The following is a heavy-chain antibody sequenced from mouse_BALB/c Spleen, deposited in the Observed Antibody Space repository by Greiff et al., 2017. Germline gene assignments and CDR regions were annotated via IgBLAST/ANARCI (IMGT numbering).Heavy chain of an antibody. D-gene: IGHD2-4*01. CDR2: ISSGGST. J-gene: IGHJ4*01. V-gene: IGHV5-6-5*01. Sequence: EVQVVDSGGGLVKPGGSLKLSCAASGFTFSSYAMSWVRQTPEKRLEWVASISSGGSTYYPDSVKGRFTISRDNARNILYLQMSSLRSEDTAMYYCARGGTMITLYAMDYWGQGTSVTVSS. CDR3: ARGGTMITLYAMDY. CDR1: GFTFSSYA.